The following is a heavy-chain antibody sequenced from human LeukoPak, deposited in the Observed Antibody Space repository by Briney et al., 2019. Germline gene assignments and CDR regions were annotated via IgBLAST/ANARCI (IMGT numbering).Heavy chain of an antibody. J-gene: IGHJ4*02. V-gene: IGHV1-18*04. CDR2: ISAYNGNT. CDR1: GYTITDYC. D-gene: IGHD2-2*01. CDR3: ARDLPAAHPPRGDY. Sequence: ASVKVSCKASGYTITDYCLHWVRQAPGQGLEWMGWISAYNGNTNYAQKLQGRVTMTTDTSTSTAYMELRSLRSDDTAVYYCARDLPAAHPPRGDYWGQGTLVTVSS.